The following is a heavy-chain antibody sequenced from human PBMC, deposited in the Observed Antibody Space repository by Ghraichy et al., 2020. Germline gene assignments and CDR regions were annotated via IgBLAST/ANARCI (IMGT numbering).Heavy chain of an antibody. V-gene: IGHV3-15*04. J-gene: IGHJ4*02. D-gene: IGHD1/OR15-1a*01. CDR3: TAVENSNWYKDY. CDR2: IESGGTT. Sequence: GGSLRLSCAASGFTLNNAWMNWVRQAPGKGLEWVGRIESGGTTHSAAPVKGRFTISRDDSKNMVYLQMNSLKSEDTALYYCTAVENSNWYKDYWGQGTLVSVSS. CDR1: GFTLNNAW.